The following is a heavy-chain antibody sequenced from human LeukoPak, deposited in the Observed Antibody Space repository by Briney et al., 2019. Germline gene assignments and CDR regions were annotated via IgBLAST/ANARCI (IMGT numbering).Heavy chain of an antibody. CDR2: ISSSSSYM. V-gene: IGHV3-21*01. D-gene: IGHD6-19*01. J-gene: IGHJ4*02. CDR1: GFTFSCYT. CDR3: AIALTPASGWLFL. Sequence: GGSLRLSCAASGFTFSCYTMTGLRQAPGKGLEWVSCISSSSSYMYYGDTLKGRFTISRDNAKNSLYLQMDNLRGEDTAIYFCAIALTPASGWLFLWVQGTLVTVSS.